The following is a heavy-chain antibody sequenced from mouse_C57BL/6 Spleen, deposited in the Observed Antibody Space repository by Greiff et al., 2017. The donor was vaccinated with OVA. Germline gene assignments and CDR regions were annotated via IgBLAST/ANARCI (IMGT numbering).Heavy chain of an antibody. J-gene: IGHJ4*01. CDR3: ARYGAYYGSSYYAMDY. Sequence: QVQLQQPGTELVKPGASVKLSCKASGYTFTSYWMHWVKQRPGQGLEWIGNINPSNGGTNYNEKFKSKATLTVDTSSSTAYMQLSSLTSEDSAVYYCARYGAYYGSSYYAMDYWGQGTSVTVSS. CDR2: INPSNGGT. D-gene: IGHD1-1*01. CDR1: GYTFTSYW. V-gene: IGHV1-53*01.